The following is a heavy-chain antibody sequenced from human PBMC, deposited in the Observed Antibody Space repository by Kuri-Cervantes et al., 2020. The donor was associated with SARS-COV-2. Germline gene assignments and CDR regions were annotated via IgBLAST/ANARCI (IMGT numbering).Heavy chain of an antibody. CDR2: IRHDVSNK. J-gene: IGHJ6*03. Sequence: GGSLRLSCAASGFTFSSYCMHWVRQAPGKGLEWVEFIRHDVSNKYYSDSVKGRFTISRDNSKNTLYLQRNSLRAADTAVYYCARVEGPTYYYYMDVWGKGTTVTVSS. CDR1: GFTFSSYC. CDR3: ARVEGPTYYYYMDV. D-gene: IGHD1-1*01. V-gene: IGHV3-30*02.